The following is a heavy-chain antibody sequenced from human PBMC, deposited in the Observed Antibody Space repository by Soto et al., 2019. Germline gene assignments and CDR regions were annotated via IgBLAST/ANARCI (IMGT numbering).Heavy chain of an antibody. Sequence: ASVKVSCKASEYTFSGYYLHWVRQAPGQRPEWLGGINPNGGGTISAQSFQGRLTMTRDTSITTAYMELSGLTSDDTAFYYCATSSDWSPLLDSWGQGTLVTVSS. V-gene: IGHV1-2*02. CDR3: ATSSDWSPLLDS. J-gene: IGHJ4*02. CDR1: EYTFSGYY. D-gene: IGHD6-19*01. CDR2: INPNGGGT.